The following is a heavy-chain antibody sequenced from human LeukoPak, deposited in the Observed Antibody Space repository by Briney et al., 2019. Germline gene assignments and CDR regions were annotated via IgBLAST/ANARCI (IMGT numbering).Heavy chain of an antibody. CDR2: INHSGST. Sequence: SETLSLTCAVYGGSFSGYYWSWIRQPPGKGLEWIGEINHSGSTNYNPSLKSRVTISVDTSKNQFPLKLSSVTAADTAVYYCARSDYGCFDYWGQGTLVTVSS. J-gene: IGHJ4*02. CDR1: GGSFSGYY. CDR3: ARSDYGCFDY. D-gene: IGHD4-17*01. V-gene: IGHV4-34*01.